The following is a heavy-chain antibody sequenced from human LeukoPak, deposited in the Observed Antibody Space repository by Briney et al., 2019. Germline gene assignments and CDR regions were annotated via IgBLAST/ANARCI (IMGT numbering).Heavy chain of an antibody. CDR3: ARDRYGDGFDHLDY. Sequence: GASVKVSCKASGYTFTSYAIHWVRQAPGQGLEWMGWITPSGGTNYPQKFQGRVAITWDTSITTAYMDLSRLTSDDTAVYYCARDRYGDGFDHLDYWGQGALVTVSS. V-gene: IGHV1-2*02. J-gene: IGHJ4*02. CDR1: GYTFTSYA. D-gene: IGHD5-24*01. CDR2: ITPSGGT.